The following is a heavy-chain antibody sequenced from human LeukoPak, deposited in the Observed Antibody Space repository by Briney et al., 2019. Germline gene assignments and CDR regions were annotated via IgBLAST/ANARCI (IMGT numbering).Heavy chain of an antibody. CDR1: GFAFSSYE. J-gene: IGHJ4*02. CDR2: ISSSGSTI. D-gene: IGHD6-13*01. V-gene: IGHV3-48*03. Sequence: GGSLRLSSAASGFAFSSYEMNWVRQAPGKGLEWVSYISSSGSTIYYADSVKGRFTISRDNAKNSLYLQMNSLRAEDTAVYYCARDESYSSGWYGPVRVSYYFDYWGQGTLVTVSS. CDR3: ARDESYSSGWYGPVRVSYYFDY.